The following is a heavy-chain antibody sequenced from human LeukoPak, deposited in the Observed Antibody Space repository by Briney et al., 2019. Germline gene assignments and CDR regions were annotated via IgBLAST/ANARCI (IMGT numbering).Heavy chain of an antibody. CDR1: RFTFTTFSDYV. CDR2: VSYDGGSE. V-gene: IGHV3-30*09. D-gene: IGHD5-24*01. Sequence: GGSLRLSCAASRFTFTTFSDYVMHWARQAPGKGLEWVAAVSYDGGSEYYADSVKGRFAVSRDNSKNTLYLQMNSLRAEDTAVYYCARGAGYNYPYYFDYWGQGTLVTVSS. J-gene: IGHJ4*02. CDR3: ARGAGYNYPYYFDY.